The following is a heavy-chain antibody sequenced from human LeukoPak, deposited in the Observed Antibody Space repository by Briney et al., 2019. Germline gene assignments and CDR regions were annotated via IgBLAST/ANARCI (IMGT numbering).Heavy chain of an antibody. Sequence: PSETLSLTCTVSGGSISSSTYYWGWIRQPPGKGLEWIGSVHYSGSTYYNPSLKSRVTISVDKSKNQFSLKLSSVTAADTAVYYCARAGYGLRSFDYWGQGTLVTVSS. J-gene: IGHJ4*02. D-gene: IGHD3-10*01. CDR1: GGSISSSTYY. V-gene: IGHV4-39*07. CDR3: ARAGYGLRSFDY. CDR2: VHYSGST.